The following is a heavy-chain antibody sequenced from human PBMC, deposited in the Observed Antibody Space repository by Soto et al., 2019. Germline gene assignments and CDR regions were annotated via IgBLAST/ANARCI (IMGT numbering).Heavy chain of an antibody. Sequence: EVQLLESGGGLVQPGGSLRLSCAASGFTFSSYAMSWVRQAPGKGLEWVSAISGSGGSTYYADSVKGRFTISRDNSNNTLYLQMNSLRAEDTAVYNCAKDHVVVVAATYYYYGMDVWGQGNTVTVSS. J-gene: IGHJ6*02. CDR1: GFTFSSYA. CDR3: AKDHVVVVAATYYYYGMDV. V-gene: IGHV3-23*01. D-gene: IGHD2-15*01. CDR2: ISGSGGST.